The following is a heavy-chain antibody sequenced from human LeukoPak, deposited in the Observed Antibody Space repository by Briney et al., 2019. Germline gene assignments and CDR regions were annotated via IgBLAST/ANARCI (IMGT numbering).Heavy chain of an antibody. D-gene: IGHD1-1*01. J-gene: IGHJ4*02. CDR2: IKEDGSEK. CDR1: GFTFSTFW. V-gene: IGHV3-7*01. CDR3: ARGGTFVSDY. Sequence: PGGSLRLSCAGSGFTFSTFWMSWVRQAPGKGLEWVANIKEDGSEKYYVDSMKGRFTVSRDNAKNPLYLQMDSLRAEDTAVYYCARGGTFVSDYWGQGTLVTVSS.